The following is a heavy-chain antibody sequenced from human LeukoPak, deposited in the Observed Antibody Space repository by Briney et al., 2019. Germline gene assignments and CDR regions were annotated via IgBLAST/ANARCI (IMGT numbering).Heavy chain of an antibody. D-gene: IGHD5-24*01. CDR2: IYYSGST. CDR3: ARVCDGYPGYYFDY. J-gene: IGHJ4*02. Sequence: SETLSLTCTVPGGSISSYYWSWIRQPPGKGLEWIGYIYYSGSTNYNPSLKSRVTISVDTSKNQFSLKLSSVTAADTAVYYCARVCDGYPGYYFDYWGQGTLVTVSS. V-gene: IGHV4-59*01. CDR1: GGSISSYY.